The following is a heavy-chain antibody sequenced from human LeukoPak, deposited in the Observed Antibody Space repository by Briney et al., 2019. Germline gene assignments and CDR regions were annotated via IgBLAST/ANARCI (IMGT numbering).Heavy chain of an antibody. CDR2: IYPSDSET. CDR1: GYSFATFW. CDR3: ARLIYFGSGRTYFFDS. Sequence: ESLTISCKGSGYSFATFWIGWVRQTPETGLEWMGNIYPSDSETKYKPSFQGQVTISVDKSINTAYLRLSSLKASDTAMYYCARLIYFGSGRTYFFDSWGQGTLVTVSS. D-gene: IGHD3-10*01. V-gene: IGHV5-51*01. J-gene: IGHJ4*02.